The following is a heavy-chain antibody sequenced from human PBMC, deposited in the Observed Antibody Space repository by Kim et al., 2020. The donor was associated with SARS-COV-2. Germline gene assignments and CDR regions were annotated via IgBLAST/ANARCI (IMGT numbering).Heavy chain of an antibody. Sequence: ASVKVSCKAFGYTFTDYAMNLVRQAPGQGLEWMGWINTNNGNPTYGPDFTGRFVFSLDTSVNTAHLQINSLEAADTAVYYCVRDRAPFTQNLDYWGQGTLVTVSS. V-gene: IGHV7-4-1*02. J-gene: IGHJ4*02. CDR2: INTNNGNP. CDR1: GYTFTDYA. CDR3: VRDRAPFTQNLDY.